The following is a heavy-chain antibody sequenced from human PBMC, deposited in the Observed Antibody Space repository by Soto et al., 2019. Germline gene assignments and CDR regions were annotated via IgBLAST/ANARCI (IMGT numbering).Heavy chain of an antibody. Sequence: GGSLRLSCAGSGFTFSNAWMNWVRQAPGKGLEWVSSISSSSSYIYYADSVKGRFTISRDNAKNSLYLQMNSLRAEDTAVYYCARDLDPHVSHYHFDYWGQGTLVTVSS. J-gene: IGHJ4*02. V-gene: IGHV3-21*01. CDR1: GFTFSNAW. CDR3: ARDLDPHVSHYHFDY. D-gene: IGHD3-10*01. CDR2: ISSSSSYI.